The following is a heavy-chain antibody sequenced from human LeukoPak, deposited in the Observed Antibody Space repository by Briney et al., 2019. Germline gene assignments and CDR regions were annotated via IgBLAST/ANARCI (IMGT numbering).Heavy chain of an antibody. V-gene: IGHV3-7*01. CDR3: VVYKYILSWSAFDF. J-gene: IGHJ3*01. Sequence: GGSLTLSCAISGFTSTTAWMTWVRQAPGKGLEWVADIRQDGSDKYYVDSVKGRFVISRDNAKKSVSLHMNNLRVEDTAVYYCVVYKYILSWSAFDFWGRGTMVTVSS. D-gene: IGHD6-13*01. CDR2: IRQDGSDK. CDR1: GFTSTTAW.